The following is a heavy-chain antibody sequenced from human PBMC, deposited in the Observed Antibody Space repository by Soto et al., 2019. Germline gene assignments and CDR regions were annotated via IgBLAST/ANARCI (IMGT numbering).Heavy chain of an antibody. Sequence: EVQLLESGGGLVQPGGSLRLSCAASGFTFGHYAMAWVRQAPGKGLEWVSAISATGGSTFYADSVKGRFTISRDNFKNTLYLQINSLGAEATAKYYCAKDPTTGGGGVYNWFDPWGQGTLVTVSS. CDR3: AKDPTTGGGGVYNWFDP. V-gene: IGHV3-23*01. CDR2: ISATGGST. CDR1: GFTFGHYA. D-gene: IGHD3-16*01. J-gene: IGHJ5*02.